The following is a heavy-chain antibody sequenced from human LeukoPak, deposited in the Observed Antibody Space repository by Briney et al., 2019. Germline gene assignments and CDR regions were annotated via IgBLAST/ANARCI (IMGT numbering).Heavy chain of an antibody. CDR2: ISGSGGST. CDR3: AKAGGHRYCSSTSCYKGGHAFDI. D-gene: IGHD2-2*02. Sequence: PGGPLRLSCAASGFTFSSYAMSWVRQAPGKGLEWVSAISGSGGSTYYADSVKGRFTISRDNSKNTLYLQMNSLRAEDTAVYYCAKAGGHRYCSSTSCYKGGHAFDIWGQGTMVTVSS. V-gene: IGHV3-23*01. CDR1: GFTFSSYA. J-gene: IGHJ3*02.